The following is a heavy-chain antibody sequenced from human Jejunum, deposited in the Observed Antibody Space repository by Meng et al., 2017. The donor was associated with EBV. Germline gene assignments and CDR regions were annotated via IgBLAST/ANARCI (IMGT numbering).Heavy chain of an antibody. CDR2: IYYSGNT. CDR1: GGSFSSSGYY. V-gene: IGHV4-39*07. D-gene: IGHD2-8*01. CDR3: ARVFFGVIDY. Sequence: LQLQESGPGLVKPSETLSLTCSVSGGSFSSSGYYWNWIRQPPGKGLEWIGSIYYSGNTYYKPSLKSRVTISIDPSKNQFSLKLISVTAADTAVYYCARVFFGVIDYWGQGTLVTVYS. J-gene: IGHJ4*02.